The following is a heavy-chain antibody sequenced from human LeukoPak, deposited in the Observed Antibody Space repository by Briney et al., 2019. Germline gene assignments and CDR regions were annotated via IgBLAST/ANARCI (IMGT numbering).Heavy chain of an antibody. J-gene: IGHJ4*02. Sequence: PSETLSLTCAVYGGSFSGYYWSWIRQPPGKGLEWIGEINHSGSTNYNPSLKSRVTMSVDTSKNQFSLKLSSVTAADTAVYYCARGDPMDYWGQGTLVTVSS. CDR2: INHSGST. CDR3: ARGDPMDY. CDR1: GGSFSGYY. V-gene: IGHV4-34*01.